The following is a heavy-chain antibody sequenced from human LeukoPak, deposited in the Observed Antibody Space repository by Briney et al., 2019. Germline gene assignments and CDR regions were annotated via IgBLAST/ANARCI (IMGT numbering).Heavy chain of an antibody. D-gene: IGHD2-21*02. CDR1: GYTFTSYD. CDR3: ARLPPYLSSPIVVVTHGGFDP. J-gene: IGHJ5*02. V-gene: IGHV1-8*02. CDR2: MNPNSGNT. Sequence: ASVKVSCKASGYTFTSYDINWVRQATGQGLEWMGWMNPNSGNTGYAQKFQGRVTMTRNTSISTAYMELSSLRSEDTAVYYCARLPPYLSSPIVVVTHGGFDPWGQGTLVTVSS.